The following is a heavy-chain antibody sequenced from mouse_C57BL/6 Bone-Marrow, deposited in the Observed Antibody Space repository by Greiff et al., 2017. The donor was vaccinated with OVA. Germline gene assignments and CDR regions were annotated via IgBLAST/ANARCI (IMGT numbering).Heavy chain of an antibody. CDR3: ARAAYDGYYDYFDY. CDR1: GYTFTDYN. V-gene: IGHV1-18*01. D-gene: IGHD2-3*01. J-gene: IGHJ2*01. CDR2: INPNNGGT. Sequence: EVQLQQSGPELVKPGASVKIPCKASGYTFTDYNMDWVKQSHGKSLEWIGDINPNNGGTIYNQKFKGKATLTVDKSSSTAYMELRSLTSEDTAVYYGARAAYDGYYDYFDYWGQGTTLTVAS.